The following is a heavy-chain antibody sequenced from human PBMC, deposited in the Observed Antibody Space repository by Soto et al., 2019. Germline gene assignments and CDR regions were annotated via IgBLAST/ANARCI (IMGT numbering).Heavy chain of an antibody. J-gene: IGHJ4*02. Sequence: PGGSLRLSCAASGFTFSSYGMHWVRQAPGKGLEWVAVIWYDGSNKYYADSVKGRFTISRDNSKNTLYLQMNSLRAEDTAVYYCARDRGHDYDILTGCTDYWGQGTLVTVSS. CDR3: ARDRGHDYDILTGCTDY. D-gene: IGHD3-9*01. V-gene: IGHV3-33*01. CDR1: GFTFSSYG. CDR2: IWYDGSNK.